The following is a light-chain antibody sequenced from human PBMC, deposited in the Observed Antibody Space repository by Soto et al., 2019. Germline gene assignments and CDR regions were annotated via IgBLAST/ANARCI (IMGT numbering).Light chain of an antibody. V-gene: IGLV2-14*01. CDR3: SSYTSSSTLVV. CDR2: DVS. Sequence: QSVLTQPASVSGSPGQSITISCTGTSSDVGGYKYVSWYQQHPGKAPKLMIYDVSNRPSGVSNRFSGSKSGNTASLTISELQAEDEADYYCSSYTSSSTLVVFGGGTKRTVL. CDR1: SSDVGGYKY. J-gene: IGLJ2*01.